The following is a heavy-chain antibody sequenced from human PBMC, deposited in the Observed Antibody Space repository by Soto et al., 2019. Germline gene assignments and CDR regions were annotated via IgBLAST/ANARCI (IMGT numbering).Heavy chain of an antibody. V-gene: IGHV3-30*18. Sequence: QVQLMESGGGVVQPGRSLRLSCAASGFTFNIYAMHWVRQAPGKGLEWVAVITPDGTEQYYADSVKGRFTISRDNSKNTLYLQMNSLGLEDMSIYHCAKRGILGAQGMAYFDLWGRGTLVTVSS. CDR3: AKRGILGAQGMAYFDL. D-gene: IGHD1-26*01. J-gene: IGHJ2*01. CDR1: GFTFNIYA. CDR2: ITPDGTEQ.